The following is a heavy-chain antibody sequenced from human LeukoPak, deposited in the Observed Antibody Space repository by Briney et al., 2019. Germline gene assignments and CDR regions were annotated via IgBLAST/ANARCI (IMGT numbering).Heavy chain of an antibody. J-gene: IGHJ3*02. CDR3: ARSYDSSGYYGGRRAFDI. CDR2: IIPIFGTA. Sequence: ASVKVSCTASGGTFSSYAISWVRQAPGQGLEWMGGIIPIFGTANYAQKFQGRVTITADESTSTAYMELSSLRSEDTAVYYCARSYDSSGYYGGRRAFDIWGQGTMVTVSS. V-gene: IGHV1-69*13. CDR1: GGTFSSYA. D-gene: IGHD3-22*01.